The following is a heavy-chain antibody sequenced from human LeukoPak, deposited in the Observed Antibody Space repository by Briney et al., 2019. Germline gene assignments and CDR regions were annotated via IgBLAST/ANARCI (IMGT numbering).Heavy chain of an antibody. D-gene: IGHD3-22*01. J-gene: IGHJ4*02. CDR3: VRDRAYFDSSGFYNLDY. CDR2: IRQDGSEK. CDR1: GFTFSDYW. V-gene: IGHV3-7*01. Sequence: GGSLRLSCASSGFTFSDYWMSWVRQAPGKGLEWVANIRQDGSEKYYVDSVKGRFTISRDNAKNSLYLQMNSLRAEDTAVYYCVRDRAYFDSSGFYNLDYWGQGTLVTVSS.